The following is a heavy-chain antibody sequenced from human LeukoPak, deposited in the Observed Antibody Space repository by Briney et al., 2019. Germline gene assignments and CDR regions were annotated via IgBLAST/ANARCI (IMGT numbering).Heavy chain of an antibody. CDR2: IKSKTDGGTT. Sequence: GGSLRLSCAASGFTFSSYAMSWVRQAPGKGLEWVGRIKSKTDGGTTDYAAPVKGRFTISRDDSKNTLYLQMNSLKTEDTAVYYCTTDRPVGSPAAFDIWGQGTMVTVSS. V-gene: IGHV3-15*01. J-gene: IGHJ3*02. CDR3: TTDRPVGSPAAFDI. D-gene: IGHD3-10*01. CDR1: GFTFSSYA.